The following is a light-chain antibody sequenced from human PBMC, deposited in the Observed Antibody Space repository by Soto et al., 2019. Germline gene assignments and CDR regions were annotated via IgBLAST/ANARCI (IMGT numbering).Light chain of an antibody. V-gene: IGKV1-13*02. J-gene: IGKJ1*01. Sequence: AIQLTQSPSSLSASVGDRVTFTCRASEGLGRSLAWYQQRPQKDPKLLIYAASSLQSGVPSRFSGSGSGTEFNLTISSLQTDDFATYECQHYNSYSEAFGQGTKVDIK. CDR1: EGLGRS. CDR2: AAS. CDR3: QHYNSYSEA.